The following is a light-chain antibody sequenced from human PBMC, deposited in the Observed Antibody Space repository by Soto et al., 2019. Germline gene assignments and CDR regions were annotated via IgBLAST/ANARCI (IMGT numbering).Light chain of an antibody. V-gene: IGKV3-20*01. J-gene: IGKJ4*01. CDR3: QQYGSSPVT. CDR2: GAS. Sequence: EIVLTQSPGTLSLSPGERATLSCRASQSVSSSYLAWYQQKPGQAPRLLTYGASSRATGIPDRFSGSGSGTDFTLTISRLEPEDFAVYYCQQYGSSPVTFGGGTKVDI. CDR1: QSVSSSY.